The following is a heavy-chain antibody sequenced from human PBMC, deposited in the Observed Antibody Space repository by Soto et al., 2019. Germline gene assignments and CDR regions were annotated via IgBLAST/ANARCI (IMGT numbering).Heavy chain of an antibody. CDR1: GFTFSSYG. CDR2: IWYDGSNK. CDR3: ASDNSSSWYGQTNWFDP. D-gene: IGHD6-13*01. V-gene: IGHV3-33*01. J-gene: IGHJ5*02. Sequence: QVQLVESGGGVVQPGRSLRLSCAASGFTFSSYGMHWVRQAPGKGLEWVAVIWYDGSNKYYADSVKGRFTISRDNSKNTFYLQMNSLRAEDTAVYYCASDNSSSWYGQTNWFDPWGQGTLVTVSS.